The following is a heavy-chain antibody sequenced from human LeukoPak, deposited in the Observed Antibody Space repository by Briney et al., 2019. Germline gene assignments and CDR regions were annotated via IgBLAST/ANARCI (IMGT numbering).Heavy chain of an antibody. J-gene: IGHJ4*02. CDR1: GGSMSSSTYY. V-gene: IGHV4-39*07. Sequence: NTSETLSLTCTVSGGSMSSSTYYWGWIRQPPGKGLEWIGRIYTSGSTNYNPSLKSRVTMSVDTSKNQFSLKLSSVTAADTAVYYCARDFDYWGQGTLVTVSS. CDR2: IYTSGST. CDR3: ARDFDY.